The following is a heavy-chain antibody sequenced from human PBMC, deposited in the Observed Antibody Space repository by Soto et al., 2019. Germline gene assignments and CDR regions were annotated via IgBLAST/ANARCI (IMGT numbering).Heavy chain of an antibody. CDR3: TTSQGRIEPPTNDF. V-gene: IGHV3-15*01. CDR2: IKSDAYGGAI. Sequence: EVQLVESGGGLVKPGGSLRLSCAGSGFTFSNAWMSWVRRAPGKGLEWVGRIKSDAYGGAIDYAAPVKGRFTISRDDSKNTLCLQMNNLRAEDTAVYSFTTSQGRIEPPTNDFWGQGTPVIVSS. D-gene: IGHD1-1*01. J-gene: IGHJ4*02. CDR1: GFTFSNAW.